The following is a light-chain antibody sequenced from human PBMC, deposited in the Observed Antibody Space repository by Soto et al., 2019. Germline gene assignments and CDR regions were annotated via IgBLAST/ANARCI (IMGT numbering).Light chain of an antibody. CDR3: QQYGSSTLVT. CDR2: GAS. Sequence: EIVLTQSPGTLSLSPGERATLSCRASQIVSSSYLAWYQQKPGQAPSLLIYGASSRATGIPDRFSGSGSGTDFTLTISRLEPEDFAVYYCQQYGSSTLVTFGQGTRLEI. J-gene: IGKJ5*01. V-gene: IGKV3-20*01. CDR1: QIVSSSY.